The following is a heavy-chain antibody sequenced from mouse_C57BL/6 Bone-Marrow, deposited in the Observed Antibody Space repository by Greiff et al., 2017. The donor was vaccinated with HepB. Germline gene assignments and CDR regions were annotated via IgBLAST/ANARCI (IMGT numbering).Heavy chain of an antibody. D-gene: IGHD2-5*01. CDR2: IWSGGST. CDR1: GFSLTSYG. Sequence: QVQLKQSGPGLVQPSQSLSITCTVSGFSLTSYGVHWVRQPPGKGLEWLGVIWSGGSTDYNAAFISRLSSSKDNTTSQVFFKMNSLQADDTAIYYCAASYYSNDEAMDYWGQGTSVTVSS. CDR3: AASYYSNDEAMDY. J-gene: IGHJ4*01. V-gene: IGHV2-4*01.